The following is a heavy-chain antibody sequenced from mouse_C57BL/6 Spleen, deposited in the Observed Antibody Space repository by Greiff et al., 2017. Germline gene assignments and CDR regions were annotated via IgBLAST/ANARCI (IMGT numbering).Heavy chain of an antibody. D-gene: IGHD5-1*01. J-gene: IGHJ4*01. Sequence: VQLVESGPGLVQPSQSLSITCTVSGFSLTSYGVHWVRQSPGTGLEWLGVIWRGGSTDYNAAFMSRLSITKDNSKSQVFFKMNSLQADDTAIYXCARGLPTPYAMDYWGQGTSVTVSS. CDR1: GFSLTSYG. CDR3: ARGLPTPYAMDY. V-gene: IGHV2-5*01. CDR2: IWRGGST.